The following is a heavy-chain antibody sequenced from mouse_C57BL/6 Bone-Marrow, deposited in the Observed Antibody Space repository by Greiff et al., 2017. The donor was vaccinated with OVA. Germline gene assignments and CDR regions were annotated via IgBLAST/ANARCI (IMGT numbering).Heavy chain of an antibody. CDR3: ERDYYGTSRVDY. Sequence: VQLQQPGAELVKPGASVKLSCKASGYTFTSYWMHWVKQRPGRGLEWIGRIDPNSGGTKYNEKFKSKATLTVDKPSITAYMKLSSLTSKDLAVYDCERDYYGTSRVDYWGQGTTLTVSS. D-gene: IGHD2-1*01. CDR2: IDPNSGGT. CDR1: GYTFTSYW. V-gene: IGHV1-72*01. J-gene: IGHJ2*01.